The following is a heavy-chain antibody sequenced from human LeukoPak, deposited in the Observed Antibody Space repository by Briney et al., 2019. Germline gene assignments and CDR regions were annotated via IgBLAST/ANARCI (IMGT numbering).Heavy chain of an antibody. CDR2: ISAYNGNT. CDR1: GDTFTSYG. Sequence: ASVKVSCKASGDTFTSYGISWVRQAPGQGLEWMGWISAYNGNTNYAQKLQGRVTMTTDTSTSTAYMELRSLRSEDTAVYYCARRSNSGSGWYYPAYYFDYWGQGTLVTVSS. D-gene: IGHD6-19*01. J-gene: IGHJ4*02. CDR3: ARRSNSGSGWYYPAYYFDY. V-gene: IGHV1-18*01.